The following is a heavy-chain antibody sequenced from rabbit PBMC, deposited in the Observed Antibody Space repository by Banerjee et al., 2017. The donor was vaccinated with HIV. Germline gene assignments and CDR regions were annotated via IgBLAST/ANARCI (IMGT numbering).Heavy chain of an antibody. CDR1: GFTISSRYY. CDR2: IYTGSSVST. V-gene: IGHV1S45*01. CDR3: ARDLAGVIGWNFNL. D-gene: IGHD4-1*01. Sequence: QEQLVESGGGLVQPEGSLTLTCTASGFTISSRYYMCWVRQAPGKGLEWIASIYTGSSVSTYYASWAKGRFTISKTSSTTLTLRMTSLTAADTATYFCARDLAGVIGWNFNLWGPGTLVTVS. J-gene: IGHJ4*01.